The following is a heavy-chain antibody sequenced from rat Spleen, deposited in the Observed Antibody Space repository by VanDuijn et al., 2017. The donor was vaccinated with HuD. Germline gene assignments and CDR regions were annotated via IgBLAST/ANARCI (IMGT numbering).Heavy chain of an antibody. CDR1: GHSISSSY. D-gene: IGHD1-1*01. CDR3: VRDLYYSGAYYFDY. V-gene: IGHV3-1*01. CDR2: ISYSGST. Sequence: EVQLQESGPGLVKPSQSLSLTCSVTGHSISSSYRWNWIRKFPGNKMEWMGYISYSGSTSYNPSLKSRISITRDTSKNQFFLQLNSMTTEDTATYYCVRDLYYSGAYYFDYWGQGVMVTVSS. J-gene: IGHJ2*01.